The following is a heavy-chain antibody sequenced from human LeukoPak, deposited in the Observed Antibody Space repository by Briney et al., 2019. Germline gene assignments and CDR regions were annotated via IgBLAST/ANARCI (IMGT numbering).Heavy chain of an antibody. J-gene: IGHJ4*02. D-gene: IGHD6-19*01. V-gene: IGHV3-23*01. CDR1: GFTFSSYA. Sequence: GGSLRLSCAASGFTFSSYAMSWVRQAPGKGLEWVSTITGTSGITYYADSVKGRFTISRDNSKNTLYLQMNSLRAEDTAVYYCAKRSVAGKKAFDYWGQGTLVAVSS. CDR3: AKRSVAGKKAFDY. CDR2: ITGTSGIT.